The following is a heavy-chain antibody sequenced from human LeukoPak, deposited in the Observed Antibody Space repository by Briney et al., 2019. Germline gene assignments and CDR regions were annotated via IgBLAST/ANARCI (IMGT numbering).Heavy chain of an antibody. J-gene: IGHJ5*02. V-gene: IGHV3-53*01. CDR3: ARDLGQYYDTSDNWFDP. Sequence: PGGSLRLSCAASGFTVSSNYMNWVRQAPGKGLEWVSVIYSGGSTYYADSVKGRFTISRDNSNNMLYLEMNSLKAEDTAVYYCARDLGQYYDTSDNWFDPWGQGTLVTVSS. CDR2: IYSGGST. CDR1: GFTVSSNY. D-gene: IGHD3-22*01.